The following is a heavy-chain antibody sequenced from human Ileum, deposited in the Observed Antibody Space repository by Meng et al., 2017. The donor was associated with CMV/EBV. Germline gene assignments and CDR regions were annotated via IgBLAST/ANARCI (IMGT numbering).Heavy chain of an antibody. CDR3: ARGGQGPVLY. CDR1: GSSMSNYY. Sequence: QVQLQEAGPGLVKPSEPLSLTCTVSGSSMSNYYWSWIRQSPATGLEWIGYIYDRGATRYNPSLKSRVSFSIDMSKNQFSLSLTSVTAADTAIYYCARGGQGPVLYWGQGSLVTVSS. CDR2: IYDRGAT. J-gene: IGHJ4*01. D-gene: IGHD4/OR15-4a*01. V-gene: IGHV4-59*01.